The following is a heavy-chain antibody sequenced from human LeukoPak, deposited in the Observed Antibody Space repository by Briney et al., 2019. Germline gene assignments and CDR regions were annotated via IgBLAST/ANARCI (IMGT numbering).Heavy chain of an antibody. CDR3: ARRSPYCGGNTDAFDI. CDR2: IIPIFGTA. CDR1: GGTFSSYA. Sequence: SVKVSCKASGGTFSSYAISWVRQAPGQGLEWMGGIIPIFGTANYAQKFQGRVTITTDESTSTAYMELSSLRSEDTAVYYCARRSPYCGGNTDAFDIWGQGTMVTVSS. V-gene: IGHV1-69*05. J-gene: IGHJ3*02. D-gene: IGHD4-23*01.